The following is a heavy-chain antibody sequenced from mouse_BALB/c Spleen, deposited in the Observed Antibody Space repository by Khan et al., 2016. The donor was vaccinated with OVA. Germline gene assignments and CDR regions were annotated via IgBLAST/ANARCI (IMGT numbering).Heavy chain of an antibody. CDR1: GYTFINYW. J-gene: IGHJ2*01. Sequence: QVQLKESGAELAKPGASVKMSCKASGYTFINYWILWIKQRPGQGLEWIGYINPSTGYTEYNQNFKDKATLTADISYSTAYMQLSSLTSEYSAVYYCARRGLRWDFDYWGQGTTLTVSA. D-gene: IGHD1-1*01. CDR3: ARRGLRWDFDY. CDR2: INPSTGYT. V-gene: IGHV1-7*01.